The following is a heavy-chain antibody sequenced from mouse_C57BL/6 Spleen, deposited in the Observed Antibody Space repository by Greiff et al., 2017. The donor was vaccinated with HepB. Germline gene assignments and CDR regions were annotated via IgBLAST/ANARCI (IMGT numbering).Heavy chain of an antibody. CDR1: GFTFSSYA. CDR3: ARDQDGLDY. D-gene: IGHD2-3*01. CDR2: ISDGGSYT. V-gene: IGHV5-4*01. J-gene: IGHJ2*01. Sequence: EVQRVESGGGLVKPGGSLKLSCAASGFTFSSYAMSWVRQTPEKRLEWVATISDGGSYTYYPDNVKGRFTISRDNAKNNLYLQMSHLKSEDTAMYYCARDQDGLDYWGQGTTLTVSS.